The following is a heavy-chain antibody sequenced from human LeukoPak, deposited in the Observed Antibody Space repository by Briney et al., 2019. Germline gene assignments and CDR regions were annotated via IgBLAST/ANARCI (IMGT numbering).Heavy chain of an antibody. CDR1: GFTFNNYA. V-gene: IGHV3-23*01. J-gene: IGHJ4*02. D-gene: IGHD3-22*01. CDR2: TAGSGISK. Sequence: GGSLRLSCVASGFTFNNYAMSWVRQAPGRGLEWASSTAGSGISKDYADSVKGRFTISKDKSKNTLYLQMDNLRAEDTGVYFCARLPTFYYDSSGYHYDYWGQGNLVTVSS. CDR3: ARLPTFYYDSSGYHYDY.